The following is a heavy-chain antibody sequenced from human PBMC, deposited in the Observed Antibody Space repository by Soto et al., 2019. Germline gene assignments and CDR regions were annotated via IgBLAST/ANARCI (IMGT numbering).Heavy chain of an antibody. Sequence: SQTLSLTCAISGDSVSSSSVTWNWIRQSPSRGLEWLGRTYYRSKWYIDYATSLKSRMTINPDTSKNQFSLQLLSVTPEDTAVYYCARGSYTITCYSAQGTLVTVSS. J-gene: IGHJ4*02. V-gene: IGHV6-1*01. CDR1: GDSVSSSSVT. D-gene: IGHD5-12*01. CDR2: TYYRSKWYI. CDR3: ARGSYTITCY.